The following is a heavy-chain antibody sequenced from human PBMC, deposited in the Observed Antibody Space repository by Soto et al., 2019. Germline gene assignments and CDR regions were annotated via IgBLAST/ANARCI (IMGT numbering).Heavy chain of an antibody. CDR3: ARGGYSYGRDYGMDG. CDR1: GGSISSYY. D-gene: IGHD5-18*01. J-gene: IGHJ6*02. Sequence: SGTLSLTCTVSGGSISSYYWSWIRQHPEKGLEWIGYIYYSGSTNYNPSLKSRVTMSLDTSKNQFSLKLTSLTAADTAVYDCARGGYSYGRDYGMDGWGQGTTVTVSS. CDR2: IYYSGST. V-gene: IGHV4-59*01.